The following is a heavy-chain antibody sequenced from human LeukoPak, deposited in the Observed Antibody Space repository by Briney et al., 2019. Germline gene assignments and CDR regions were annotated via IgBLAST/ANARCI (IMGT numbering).Heavy chain of an antibody. V-gene: IGHV4-4*07. J-gene: IGHJ4*02. Sequence: SETLSLTCTVSGGSISSYYWSWIRQPAGKGLEWIGRIYTSGSTNYNPSLKSRVTMSVDTSKNQFSLKLSSVTAADTAVYYCARHDYYDSSGYSPFDYWGQGTLVTVSS. CDR3: ARHDYYDSSGYSPFDY. CDR2: IYTSGST. D-gene: IGHD3-22*01. CDR1: GGSISSYY.